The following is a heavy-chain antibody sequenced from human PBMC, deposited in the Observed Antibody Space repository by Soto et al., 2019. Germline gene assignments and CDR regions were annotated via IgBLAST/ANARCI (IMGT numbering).Heavy chain of an antibody. Sequence: EVQLVESGGGLVKPGGSLSLSCAASGFTFSSYSMNWVRQAPGKGLEWVSTITTSSTSIYYADSVKGRFTISRDNSKNSLYLQMSSLRVEDTAVYYCARVHWLASHIWGQGTMVTVSS. CDR1: GFTFSSYS. CDR3: ARVHWLASHI. D-gene: IGHD6-19*01. V-gene: IGHV3-21*01. CDR2: ITTSSTSI. J-gene: IGHJ3*02.